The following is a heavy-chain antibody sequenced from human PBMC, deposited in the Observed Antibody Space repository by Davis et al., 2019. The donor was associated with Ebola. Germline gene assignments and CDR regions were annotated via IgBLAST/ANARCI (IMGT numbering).Heavy chain of an antibody. CDR1: GGSMTNYY. Sequence: PSETLSLTCIVSGGSMTNYYWSWIRKAPGRGLEWIGYMYYSGTSSYNPSLKSRVSISIDRSRNQVSLDLNSVTAADTAIYSCAALVPATRATDYWGQGILVSVSS. CDR3: AALVPATRATDY. V-gene: IGHV4-59*01. D-gene: IGHD2-2*01. J-gene: IGHJ4*02. CDR2: MYYSGTS.